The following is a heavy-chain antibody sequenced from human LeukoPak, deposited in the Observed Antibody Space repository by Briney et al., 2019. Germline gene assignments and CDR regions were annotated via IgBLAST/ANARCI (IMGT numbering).Heavy chain of an antibody. CDR1: GLTFSRYA. CDR2: ISESGSGT. D-gene: IGHD5-18*01. CDR3: AKDIAQGYTFGSIEQDY. V-gene: IGHV3-23*01. J-gene: IGHJ4*02. Sequence: GGSLRLSCAVSGLTFSRYAMSWVRQAPGKGLEWVSAISESGSGTYYADSVKGRFTISRANSKDTLSLQMNSLRAEDTAVYYCAKDIAQGYTFGSIEQDYWGQGTLVTVSS.